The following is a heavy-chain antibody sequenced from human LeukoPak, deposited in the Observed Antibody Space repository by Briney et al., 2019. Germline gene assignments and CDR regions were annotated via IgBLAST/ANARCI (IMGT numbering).Heavy chain of an antibody. D-gene: IGHD1-14*01. V-gene: IGHV4-59*01. Sequence: SETLSLTCTVAGGSISSYYWSLIQQPPGKGLEWIGYIYYSGSTNYNPSLKSRVTISVDTSKNQFSLKLSSVTAADTAVYYCARGELEPLIGAWFDPWGQGTLVTVSS. J-gene: IGHJ5*02. CDR2: IYYSGST. CDR1: GGSISSYY. CDR3: ARGELEPLIGAWFDP.